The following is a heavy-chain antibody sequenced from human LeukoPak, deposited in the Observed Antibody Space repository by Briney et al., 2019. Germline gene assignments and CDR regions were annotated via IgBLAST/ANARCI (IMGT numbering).Heavy chain of an antibody. D-gene: IGHD3-22*01. J-gene: IGHJ6*02. CDR1: GFTFSSYW. Sequence: PGGSLRLSCAASGFTFSSYWMHWVRQAPGKGLVWVSRLNSDGSSTSYADSVKGRFTISRDNAKNTLHLQMNSLRAEDTAVYYCQRGVYDSSGYFLNYYYGMDVWGQGTTVTVSS. CDR3: QRGVYDSSGYFLNYYYGMDV. V-gene: IGHV3-74*01. CDR2: LNSDGSST.